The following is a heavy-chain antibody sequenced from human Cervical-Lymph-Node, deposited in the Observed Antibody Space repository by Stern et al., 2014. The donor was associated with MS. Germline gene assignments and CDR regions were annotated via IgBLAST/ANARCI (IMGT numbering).Heavy chain of an antibody. CDR2: IIPILGLP. CDR3: ARGVVSNRAAATLHNLFDP. Sequence: VHLVESRAEVKKPGSSVNVSCKASGGTFISSYAITWMRQAPGPGLEWMGRIIPILGLPNYAQKFQGRVTLTADTSTSTTYMELSSLRSEDTAVYYCARGVVSNRAAATLHNLFDPWGQGTLVTVSS. CDR1: GGTFISSYA. V-gene: IGHV1-69*09. D-gene: IGHD2-15*01. J-gene: IGHJ5*02.